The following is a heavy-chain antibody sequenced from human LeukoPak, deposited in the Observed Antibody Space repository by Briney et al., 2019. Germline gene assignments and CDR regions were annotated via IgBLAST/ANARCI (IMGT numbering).Heavy chain of an antibody. J-gene: IGHJ6*02. Sequence: SQTLSPTCAISGDSVSSHSAAWHWIRQSPSRGLEWLGRTYYRSKWYNDYALSVESRITITPDTSKNHFSLQLNSVTPEDTSVYYCVRQYSSGWSYYYGMDVWGQ. D-gene: IGHD6-19*01. V-gene: IGHV6-1*01. CDR3: VRQYSSGWSYYYGMDV. CDR1: GDSVSSHSAA. CDR2: TYYRSKWYN.